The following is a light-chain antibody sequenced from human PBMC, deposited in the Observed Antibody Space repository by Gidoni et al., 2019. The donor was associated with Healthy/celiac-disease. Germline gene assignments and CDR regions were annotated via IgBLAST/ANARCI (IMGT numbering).Light chain of an antibody. CDR3: QQYNSYPT. J-gene: IGKJ2*01. Sequence: DIHMTQSPSTLSASVGDRVTITCRASQSISTWLVWYQQKPGKAPKLLIYKASSLGSGVSSRFSGSGSGTEFTLTISSLQPDDFATYYCQQYNSYPTFGQGTKLEIK. CDR2: KAS. V-gene: IGKV1-5*03. CDR1: QSISTW.